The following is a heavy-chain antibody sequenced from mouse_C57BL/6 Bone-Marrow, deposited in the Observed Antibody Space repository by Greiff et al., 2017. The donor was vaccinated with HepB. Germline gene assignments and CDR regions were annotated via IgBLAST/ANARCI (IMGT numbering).Heavy chain of an antibody. V-gene: IGHV5-2*01. CDR1: EYEFPSHD. CDR3: AAYYSNPYAMDY. J-gene: IGHJ4*01. D-gene: IGHD2-5*01. Sequence: EVKLVESGGGLVQPGESLKLSCESNEYEFPSHDMSWVRKTPEKRLELVAAINSDGGSTYYPDTMERRFIISRDNTKKTLYLQMSSLRSEDTALYYCAAYYSNPYAMDYWGQGTSVTVSS. CDR2: INSDGGST.